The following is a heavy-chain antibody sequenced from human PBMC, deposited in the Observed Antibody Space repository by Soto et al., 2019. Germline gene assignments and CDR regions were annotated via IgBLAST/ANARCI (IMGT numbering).Heavy chain of an antibody. V-gene: IGHV3-30*18. CDR3: EKDGYDILTGELDY. D-gene: IGHD3-9*01. CDR1: GFTFSGYA. CDR2: ISYDGSNK. J-gene: IGHJ4*02. Sequence: VGSLGLSCAASGFTFSGYAMHWVRQAPGKGLEWVAVISYDGSNKYYADSLKGRFTISRDNSKNTLYLQMKSLRAEDTAVYYCEKDGYDILTGELDYWGQGTLVTVSS.